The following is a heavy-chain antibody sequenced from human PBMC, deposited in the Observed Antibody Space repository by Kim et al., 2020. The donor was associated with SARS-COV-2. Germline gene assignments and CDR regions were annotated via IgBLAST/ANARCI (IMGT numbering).Heavy chain of an antibody. CDR1: GFTFDDYA. V-gene: IGHV3-9*01. Sequence: GGSLRLSCAASGFTFDDYAMHWVRQAPGKGLEWVSGISWNSGSIGYADSVKGRFTISRDNAKNSLYLQMNSLRAEDTALYYCAKVRLRSIAAADDNWFDPWGQGTLVTVSS. D-gene: IGHD6-13*01. CDR2: ISWNSGSI. J-gene: IGHJ5*02. CDR3: AKVRLRSIAAADDNWFDP.